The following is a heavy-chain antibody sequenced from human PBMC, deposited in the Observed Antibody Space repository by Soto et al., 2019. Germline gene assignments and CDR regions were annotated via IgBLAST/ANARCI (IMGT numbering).Heavy chain of an antibody. CDR3: AKKSLGSITLPALYYFDY. Sequence: EVQLLESGGGLVQPGGSLRLSRAASGFTFGNYAFSWVRQAPGKGLEWVSVISGGGDATYYPDSVKGRFTTSRDNSKNTVYLQMTSLRAEDTAVYYCAKKSLGSITLPALYYFDYWGQGTLVTVSS. J-gene: IGHJ4*02. CDR1: GFTFGNYA. CDR2: ISGGGDAT. V-gene: IGHV3-23*01. D-gene: IGHD7-27*01.